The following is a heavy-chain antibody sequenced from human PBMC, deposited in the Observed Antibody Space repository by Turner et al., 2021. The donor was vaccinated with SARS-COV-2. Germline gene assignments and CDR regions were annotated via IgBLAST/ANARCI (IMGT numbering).Heavy chain of an antibody. J-gene: IGHJ6*02. CDR1: GGTFCSHA. CDR3: ASNTWGDGPDYHYGMDV. V-gene: IGHV1-69*01. Sequence: QVQLVQSGAEVKKPGSSVRVSCKASGGTFCSHAISWVRQAPGQGLEWVGGINPVFGTANCGQEVQGKVTITADESTSRAYMELSNLRSEDTAVYYCASNTWGDGPDYHYGMDVWGQGTTVTVSS. CDR2: INPVFGTA. D-gene: IGHD3-16*01.